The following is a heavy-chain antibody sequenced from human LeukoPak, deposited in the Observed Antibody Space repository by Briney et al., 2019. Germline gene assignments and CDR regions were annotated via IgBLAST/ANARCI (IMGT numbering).Heavy chain of an antibody. D-gene: IGHD2-2*02. J-gene: IGHJ4*02. CDR1: GDSISSDNYY. CDR2: IYYGGSP. V-gene: IGHV4-39*07. Sequence: SETLSLTCTVSGDSISSDNYYWGWIPQSPGKGLEWIGSIYYGGSPYHNPSLESRVPMSVDTSKIQFSLRLSSVTAADAAMYYCARSSDCSRASCFTSYFDSWGQGTLVTVSS. CDR3: ARSSDCSRASCFTSYFDS.